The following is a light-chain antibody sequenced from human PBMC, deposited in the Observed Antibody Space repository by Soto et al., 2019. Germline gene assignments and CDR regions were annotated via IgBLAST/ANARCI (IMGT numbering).Light chain of an antibody. CDR1: STDFVSYNR. CDR2: EAS. CDR3: SLYTSENTYV. J-gene: IGLJ1*01. V-gene: IGLV2-18*01. Sequence: QSALTQPPSVSGSPGQSVTISCTGTSTDFVSYNRVSWYQQPAGTAPKLIIYEASNRPSGVPDRFSGSKSGNTASLTISGLQAADEADYYCSLYTSENTYVFGTGTKLTV.